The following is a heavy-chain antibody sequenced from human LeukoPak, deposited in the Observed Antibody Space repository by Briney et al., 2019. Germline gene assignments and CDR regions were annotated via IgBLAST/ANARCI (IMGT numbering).Heavy chain of an antibody. CDR1: GFTLSSYA. Sequence: GGSLRLSCAASGFTLSSYAMSWVRQAPGQGLEWVSAISGSGSGSSTYYADCVKGRFTISRDNSKNTLYLQMNSLRAEDTAVYYCASPDSSGWYHDYWGQGTLVTVSS. CDR3: ASPDSSGWYHDY. J-gene: IGHJ4*02. V-gene: IGHV3-23*01. CDR2: ISGSGSGSST. D-gene: IGHD6-19*01.